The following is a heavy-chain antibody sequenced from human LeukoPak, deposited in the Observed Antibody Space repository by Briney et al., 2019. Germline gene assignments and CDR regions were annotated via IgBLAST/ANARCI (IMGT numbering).Heavy chain of an antibody. D-gene: IGHD5-12*01. V-gene: IGHV3-23*01. CDR2: VSITGGTT. CDR1: GITFSDYA. J-gene: IGHJ2*01. Sequence: TGGSLRLSCAASGITFSDYAMSWVRQAPERGLEWVSVVSITGGTTYNADSVKGRFTISRDNSKNTLYLQMRNLRVDGTAVYYCAISPLRGYFDLWGRGTLVTVSS. CDR3: AISPLRGYFDL.